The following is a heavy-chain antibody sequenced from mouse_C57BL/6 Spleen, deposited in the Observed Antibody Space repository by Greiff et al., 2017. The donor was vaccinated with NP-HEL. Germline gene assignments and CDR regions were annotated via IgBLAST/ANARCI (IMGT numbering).Heavy chain of an antibody. Sequence: VQLQQSGAELVRPGASVKLSCTASGFNIKDDYMHWVKQRPEQGLEWIGWIDPENGDTAYASKFQGKATITADTSSNTAYLQLSSLTSEDTAVYYCTTGSNSYYAMDYWGQGTSVTVSS. CDR2: IDPENGDT. D-gene: IGHD2-5*01. CDR3: TTGSNSYYAMDY. CDR1: GFNIKDDY. V-gene: IGHV14-4*01. J-gene: IGHJ4*01.